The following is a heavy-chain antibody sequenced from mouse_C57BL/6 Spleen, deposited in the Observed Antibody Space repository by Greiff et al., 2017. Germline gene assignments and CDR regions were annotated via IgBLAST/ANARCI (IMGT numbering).Heavy chain of an antibody. D-gene: IGHD2-5*01. J-gene: IGHJ2*01. V-gene: IGHV1-52*01. CDR1: GYTFTSYW. Sequence: VQLQQSGAELVRPGSSVKLSCKASGYTFTSYWMHWVKQRPIQGLEWIGNIDPSDSETHYNQKFKDKATLTVDKSSSTAYMQLSSLTSEDSAVYYCASYYSNYDYFDYWGQGTTLTVSS. CDR2: IDPSDSET. CDR3: ASYYSNYDYFDY.